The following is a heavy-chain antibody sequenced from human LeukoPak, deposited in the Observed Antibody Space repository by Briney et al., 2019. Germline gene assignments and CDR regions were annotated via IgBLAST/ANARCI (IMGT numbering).Heavy chain of an antibody. V-gene: IGHV4-34*01. J-gene: IGHJ4*02. D-gene: IGHD3-10*01. CDR2: INHGGST. CDR3: ARLRVPIGILRRGLFDY. CDR1: GGSFSDYY. Sequence: PSETLSLTCGVSGGSFSDYYWSWIRQPPGKGLEWIGEINHGGSTNYNPSLKSRVTISLDTSKNQFSLKLKSVTVADTAVYYCARLRVPIGILRRGLFDYWGQGTLVTVSS.